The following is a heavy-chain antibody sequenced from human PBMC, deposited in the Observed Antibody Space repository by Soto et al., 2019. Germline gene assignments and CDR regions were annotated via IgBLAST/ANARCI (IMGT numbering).Heavy chain of an antibody. CDR2: IYPGDSDT. CDR3: ARFRSYYYDSSGYYDAFDI. CDR1: GYSFTSYW. D-gene: IGHD3-22*01. J-gene: IGHJ3*02. V-gene: IGHV5-51*01. Sequence: GESLKISCKGSGYSFTSYWIGWVRQMPGKGLEWMGIIYPGDSDTRYSPSFQGQVTISADKSISTAYLQWSSLKASDTAMYYCARFRSYYYDSSGYYDAFDIWGQGTMVTVSS.